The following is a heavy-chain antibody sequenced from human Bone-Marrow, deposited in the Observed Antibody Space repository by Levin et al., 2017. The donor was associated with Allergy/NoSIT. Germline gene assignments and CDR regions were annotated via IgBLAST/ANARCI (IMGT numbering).Heavy chain of an antibody. V-gene: IGHV4-59*01. CDR1: GGSISNYY. J-gene: IGHJ4*02. CDR2: IYYTGST. D-gene: IGHD3-10*01. Sequence: SETLSLTCTVSGGSISNYYWSWIRQPPGKGLEWIAYIYYTGSTNYNPSLKSRLTITVDTSNNQFSLKLTSVTAADTAVYYCARHYGSGTYPLDYWGQGTLVTVSS. CDR3: ARHYGSGTYPLDY.